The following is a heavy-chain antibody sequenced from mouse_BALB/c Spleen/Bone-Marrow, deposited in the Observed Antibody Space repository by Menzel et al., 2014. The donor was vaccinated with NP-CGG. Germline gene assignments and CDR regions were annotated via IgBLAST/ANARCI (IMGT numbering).Heavy chain of an antibody. CDR2: LDPETGGT. V-gene: IGHV1-15*01. D-gene: IGHD4-1*01. Sequence: VQLQQSGAELVRPGASVTLSCKASGYTFTDYEMHWVKQTPVHGLEWIGTLDPETGGTAYNQKFKDMATLTADKSSTTAYMGLRSLTSEDSAVYYCANWGYYAMDYWGQGISVTVSS. CDR3: ANWGYYAMDY. CDR1: GYTFTDYE. J-gene: IGHJ4*01.